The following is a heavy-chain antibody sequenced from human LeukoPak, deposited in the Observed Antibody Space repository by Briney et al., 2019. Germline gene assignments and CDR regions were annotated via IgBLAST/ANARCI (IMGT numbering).Heavy chain of an antibody. J-gene: IGHJ4*02. Sequence: GESLKISCKGSGYSFTSYWIGWVRQMPGKGLEWMGIIYPGDSDTRYSPSFQGQVTISADKSISTAYLQWSSLKASDTAMYYCARRTVVYDYVWGSYRQGRYYFDYWGQGTLVTVSS. V-gene: IGHV5-51*01. CDR3: ARRTVVYDYVWGSYRQGRYYFDY. D-gene: IGHD3-16*02. CDR1: GYSFTSYW. CDR2: IYPGDSDT.